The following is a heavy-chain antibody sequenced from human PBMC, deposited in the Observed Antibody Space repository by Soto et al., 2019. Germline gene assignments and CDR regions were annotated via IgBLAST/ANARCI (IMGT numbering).Heavy chain of an antibody. Sequence: EVQLLESGGGLVQPGGSLRLSCAASGFTFSSYAMSWVRQAPGKGLEWVSAISGSGGSTYYADSVKGRFTISRDNAKNSLYLQMNSLRAEDTAVYYCARDLGYYGSGSYYNVADGMDVWGQGTTVTVSS. CDR2: ISGSGGST. J-gene: IGHJ6*02. D-gene: IGHD3-10*01. CDR1: GFTFSSYA. V-gene: IGHV3-23*01. CDR3: ARDLGYYGSGSYYNVADGMDV.